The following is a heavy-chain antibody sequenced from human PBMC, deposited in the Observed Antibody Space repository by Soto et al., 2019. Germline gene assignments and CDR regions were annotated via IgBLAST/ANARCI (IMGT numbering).Heavy chain of an antibody. Sequence: SETLSLTCTVSGGSLRSGSYYWSWIRQAPGKGLEWIGYIFSSGTTYYNPSLKSRLTMSLDTSQNQFSLKLNSVTAADTAVYFCARVPSPFDFYYAMDVWGQGTTVTVSS. V-gene: IGHV4-30-4*02. CDR1: GGSLRSGSYY. CDR2: IFSSGTT. J-gene: IGHJ6*02. D-gene: IGHD3-16*01. CDR3: ARVPSPFDFYYAMDV.